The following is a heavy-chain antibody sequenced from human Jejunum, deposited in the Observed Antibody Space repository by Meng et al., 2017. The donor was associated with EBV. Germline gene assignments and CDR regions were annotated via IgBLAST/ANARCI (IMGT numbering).Heavy chain of an antibody. D-gene: IGHD3-10*01. V-gene: IGHV4-59*01. J-gene: IGHJ4*02. CDR2: VFNRGSS. CDR3: ARDRGTAREFDI. Sequence: QVQLPDAGPGLVKPSETLSLTCTVSGASISDYNWSWIRQSPGKGLEWIGFVFNRGSSNYNPSLRSRVAMSLDTSRNKFSLKLNSVTAADTAVYYCARDRGTAREFDIWGQGTLVTVSS. CDR1: GASISDYN.